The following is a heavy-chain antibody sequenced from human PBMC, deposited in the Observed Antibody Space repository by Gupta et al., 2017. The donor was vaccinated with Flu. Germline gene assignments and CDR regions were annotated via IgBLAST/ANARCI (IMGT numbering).Heavy chain of an antibody. CDR1: FPFRRYA. J-gene: IGHJ4*02. V-gene: IGHV3-23*01. D-gene: IGHD4-17*01. CDR2: MSGSGGNS. CDR3: AKHRYGDYDY. Sequence: FPFRRYARSWVRQSPGKGLEWVSGMSGSGGNSYYADSVKGRCTISRDNSKNTLYLQMNSLRVDDTAVYYCAKHRYGDYDYWGQGTRVTVAS.